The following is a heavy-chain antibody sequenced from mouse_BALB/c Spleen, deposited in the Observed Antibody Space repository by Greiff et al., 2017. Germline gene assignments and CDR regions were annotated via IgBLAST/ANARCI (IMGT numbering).Heavy chain of an antibody. Sequence: EVQGVESGGGLVKPGGSLKLSCAASGFTFSDYYMYWVRQTPEKRLEWVATISDGGSYTYYPDSVKGRFTISRDNAKNNLYLQMSSLKSADTAMYYCARDPDYDYGGAMDYWGQGTSVTVSS. CDR3: ARDPDYDYGGAMDY. CDR1: GFTFSDYY. CDR2: ISDGGSYT. J-gene: IGHJ4*01. D-gene: IGHD2-4*01. V-gene: IGHV5-4*02.